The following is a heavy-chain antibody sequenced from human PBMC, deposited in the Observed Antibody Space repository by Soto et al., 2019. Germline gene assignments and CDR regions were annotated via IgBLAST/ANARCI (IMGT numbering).Heavy chain of an antibody. D-gene: IGHD3-22*01. CDR2: IFSGGST. V-gene: IGHV3-53*04. CDR1: GFTVSSNY. CDR3: ASSLNNYYDSSGPIRPWDY. Sequence: PGGSLRLSCAASGFTVSSNYMSWVRQAPGKGLEWVSVIFSGGSTYYADSMKGRFTITRHNSKNTLYLQMNSLRTEDTAVYYCASSLNNYYDSSGPIRPWDYWGQGTLVTVSS. J-gene: IGHJ4*02.